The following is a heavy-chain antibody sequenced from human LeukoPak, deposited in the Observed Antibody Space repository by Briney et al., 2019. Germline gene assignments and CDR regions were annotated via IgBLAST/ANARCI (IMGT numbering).Heavy chain of an antibody. Sequence: GGSLGLSCAASGFTFSSYWMSWVRQAPGKGLEWVANIKQDGSEKFYVDSVKGRFTISRDNAKNSLYLQMTSLRPEDTALYYCAGGTGWLIDSWGQGTLVTVSS. D-gene: IGHD3-9*01. V-gene: IGHV3-7*01. CDR2: IKQDGSEK. CDR1: GFTFSSYW. CDR3: AGGTGWLIDS. J-gene: IGHJ4*02.